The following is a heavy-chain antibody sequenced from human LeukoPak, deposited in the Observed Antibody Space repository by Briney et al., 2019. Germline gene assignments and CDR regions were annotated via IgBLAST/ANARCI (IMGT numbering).Heavy chain of an antibody. J-gene: IGHJ1*01. Sequence: PGGSLRLSCAASGFTFSSYSMNWVRQAPGKGLEWVSSISSSSSYIYYADSVKGRFTISRDNAKNSLYLQMNSLRAEDTAVYYCARARAYGSGDPNLAEYFQHWGQGTLVTVSS. CDR1: GFTFSSYS. D-gene: IGHD3-10*01. V-gene: IGHV3-21*01. CDR3: ARARAYGSGDPNLAEYFQH. CDR2: ISSSSSYI.